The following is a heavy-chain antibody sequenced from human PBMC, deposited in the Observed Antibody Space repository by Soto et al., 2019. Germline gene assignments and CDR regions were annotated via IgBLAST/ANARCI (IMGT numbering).Heavy chain of an antibody. V-gene: IGHV4-30-2*01. CDR2: IYQNGVP. D-gene: IGHD2-21*01. J-gene: IGHJ5*02. CDR3: ARGVYCGGGTLSSRVVMFGL. CDR1: GGSISSGSHS. Sequence: QLQLQESGSGVVKPSQTLSLTCAVFGGSISSGSHSWSWLRQPPGRGLEWIGYIYQNGVPYYHPSLAGRVTISLGTSTNHFSRSMSSGTAADTGVYFCARGVYCGGGTLSSRVVMFGLWGQGALVTVSS.